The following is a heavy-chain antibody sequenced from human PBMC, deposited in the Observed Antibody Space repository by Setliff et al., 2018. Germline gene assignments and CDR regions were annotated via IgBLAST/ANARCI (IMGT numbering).Heavy chain of an antibody. V-gene: IGHV4-59*12. D-gene: IGHD3-3*01. Sequence: PSETLSLTCTVSGGSISPDFWSWIRQPPGKGLEWIGYIYHNGNTNFNPSLKSRVTISVDTSRNQFSLKLSSVTAADTAVYSCRFWSGYYKNDYWGQGTLVTVSS. CDR2: IYHNGNT. CDR1: GGSISPDF. CDR3: RFWSGYYKNDY. J-gene: IGHJ4*02.